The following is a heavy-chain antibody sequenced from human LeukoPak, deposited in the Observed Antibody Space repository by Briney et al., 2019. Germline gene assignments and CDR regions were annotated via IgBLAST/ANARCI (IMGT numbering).Heavy chain of an antibody. CDR3: ARIRCGHSGSVCYNH. CDR2: ISHTEGT. D-gene: IGHD3-9*01. V-gene: IGHV4-34*01. J-gene: IGHJ1*01. CDR1: GVSINDYY. Sequence: PSETLSLTRGVFGVSINDYYWSWIRQSPGKGLEWIGEISHTEGTRYNPSLESRVTMSVGTSENQLSLKLIFVTAADTAAYYCARIRCGHSGSVCYNHWGLGTLVTVSS.